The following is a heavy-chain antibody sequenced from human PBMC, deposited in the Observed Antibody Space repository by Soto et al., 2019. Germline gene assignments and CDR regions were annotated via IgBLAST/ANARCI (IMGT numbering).Heavy chain of an antibody. CDR2: IYYSGNT. Sequence: QVQLQESGPGLVKPSQTLSLTCTVSGGSISSGDYYWSWIRQPPGRGLEWIGYIYYSGNTYYNPSLKSRINISVATSKNQFSLKLSSVTAADTAVYYCARVQRNVYGLDVWGQGTTVTVSS. CDR3: ARVQRNVYGLDV. J-gene: IGHJ6*02. V-gene: IGHV4-30-4*01. CDR1: GGSISSGDYY.